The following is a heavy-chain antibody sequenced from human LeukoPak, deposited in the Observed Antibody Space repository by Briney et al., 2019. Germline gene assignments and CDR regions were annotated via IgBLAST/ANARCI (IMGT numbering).Heavy chain of an antibody. CDR1: GFTFNNVW. CDR2: IKSKADGGTI. Sequence: KTGGSLRLSCAATGFTFNNVWMKWVRQAPGKGLEWVGRIKSKADGGTIDYAAPVKGRFTISRDDSKNTLYLQMSSLKTEDTAVYYCTTHMVRGVIDDYWGQGTLVTVPS. V-gene: IGHV3-15*07. D-gene: IGHD3-10*01. CDR3: TTHMVRGVIDDY. J-gene: IGHJ4*02.